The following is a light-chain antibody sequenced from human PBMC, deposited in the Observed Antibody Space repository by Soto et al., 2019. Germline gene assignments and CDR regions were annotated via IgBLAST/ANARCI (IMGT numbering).Light chain of an antibody. Sequence: QSVLTQPPSVSAAPGQKVTISCSGSSSNIGNNYVSWYQQLPGTAPKLLIFENNKRPSGIPDRFSASKSGTSATLAITGLQTGDAADYYCGTWDNSLRLPYVFGTGTEVTVL. CDR1: SSNIGNNY. V-gene: IGLV1-51*02. CDR2: ENN. J-gene: IGLJ1*01. CDR3: GTWDNSLRLPYV.